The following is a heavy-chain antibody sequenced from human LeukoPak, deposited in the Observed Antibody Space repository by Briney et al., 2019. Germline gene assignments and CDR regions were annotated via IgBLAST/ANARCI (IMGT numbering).Heavy chain of an antibody. CDR1: GFTFSSYW. J-gene: IGHJ4*02. CDR2: INTDGSST. D-gene: IGHD6-13*01. CDR3: TRSRLAAEHDY. Sequence: PGRSLRLSCAASGFTFSSYWMQWVRQAPGKGLMWVSRINTDGSSTTYADSVKGRFTISRDNAKNTLYLQLNSLRAEDTAVYYCTRSRLAAEHDYWGQGTLVTVSS. V-gene: IGHV3-74*01.